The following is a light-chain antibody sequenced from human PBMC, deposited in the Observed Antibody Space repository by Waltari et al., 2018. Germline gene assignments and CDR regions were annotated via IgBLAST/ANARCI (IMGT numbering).Light chain of an antibody. CDR2: EVS. CDR1: SSDVGGFDY. J-gene: IGLJ2*01. Sequence: QSALTQPPSASGSPGQSVTISCTGTSSDVGGFDYVSWYQQHPGKVPRLMSYEVSKRPSGVPDRFSGSKSGNTASLTVSVLQVEDEADYYCSSFAGSSQMLFGGGTKLTVL. CDR3: SSFAGSSQML. V-gene: IGLV2-8*01.